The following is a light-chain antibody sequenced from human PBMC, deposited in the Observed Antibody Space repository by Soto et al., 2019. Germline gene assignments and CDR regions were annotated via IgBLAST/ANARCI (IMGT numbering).Light chain of an antibody. J-gene: IGKJ1*01. V-gene: IGKV1-39*01. Sequence: DIQMTQSPSSLSASVGDRVTITCRASQGISTYLNWYQQKPGKAPKLLIYAASSLQSGVPSRFSGSGSETDFTLTISSLRPEDFATYSCQQSYSTTWTFGPGTKVEIK. CDR1: QGISTY. CDR3: QQSYSTTWT. CDR2: AAS.